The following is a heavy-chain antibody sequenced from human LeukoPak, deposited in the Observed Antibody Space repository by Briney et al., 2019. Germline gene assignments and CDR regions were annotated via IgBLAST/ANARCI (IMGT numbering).Heavy chain of an antibody. Sequence: SETLSLTCAVSGGSFSGDYWSWIRQPPGKGLEWIGEINHSGSTNYNPSLKSRVTISVDTSKNQFSLKLSSVTAADTAVYYCARVAWGPFDYWGQGTLVTVSS. V-gene: IGHV4-34*01. D-gene: IGHD3-16*01. J-gene: IGHJ4*02. CDR1: GGSFSGDY. CDR2: INHSGST. CDR3: ARVAWGPFDY.